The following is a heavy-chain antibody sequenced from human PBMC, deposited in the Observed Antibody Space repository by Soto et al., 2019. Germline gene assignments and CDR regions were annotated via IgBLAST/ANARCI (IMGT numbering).Heavy chain of an antibody. CDR3: ARDITGTTGTWFDP. D-gene: IGHD1-7*01. V-gene: IGHV1-69*06. CDR2: IIPIFGTA. CDR1: GGTFSSYA. Sequence: ASVKVSCKASGGTFSSYAISWVRQAPGQGLEWMGGIIPIFGTANYAQKFQGRVTITADKSTSTAYMELSSLRSEDTAVYYCARDITGTTGTWFDPWGKGTLVTVSS. J-gene: IGHJ5*02.